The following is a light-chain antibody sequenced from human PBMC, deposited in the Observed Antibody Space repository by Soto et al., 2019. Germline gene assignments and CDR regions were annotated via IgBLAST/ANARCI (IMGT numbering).Light chain of an antibody. V-gene: IGKV3-15*01. CDR1: QSVSSN. CDR3: QQYNNWPPWT. J-gene: IGKJ1*01. Sequence: EIVMTQSPATLSVSPGERATLSCRASQSVSSNLDWYQQKPGQAPRLLIYGASTRATGIPARFSGSGSGTEFTLTISSLQSEDFAGYYCQQYNNWPPWTFGQGPQVEIK. CDR2: GAS.